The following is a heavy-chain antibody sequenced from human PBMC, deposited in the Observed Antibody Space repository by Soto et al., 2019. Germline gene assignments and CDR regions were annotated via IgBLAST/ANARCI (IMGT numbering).Heavy chain of an antibody. Sequence: SQTLSLTCAISGDSVSGNSVAWNWIRQSPSRGLEWLGRTFYRSRWYNDYAVSVKSRITINPDTSKNQFSLQLNSVTPEDTAVYYCARDTGTTFPFDPWGQGTLVTVSS. CDR1: GDSVSGNSVA. CDR3: ARDTGTTFPFDP. D-gene: IGHD1-7*01. V-gene: IGHV6-1*01. CDR2: TFYRSRWYN. J-gene: IGHJ5*02.